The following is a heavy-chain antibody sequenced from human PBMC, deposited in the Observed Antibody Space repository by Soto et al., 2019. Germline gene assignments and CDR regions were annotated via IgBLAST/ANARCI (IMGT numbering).Heavy chain of an antibody. J-gene: IGHJ4*02. CDR1: GGSFSGYY. V-gene: IGHV4-34*01. CDR2: INHSGST. CDR3: AGGVGSSPPRY. Sequence: SETLSLTCAVYGGSFSGYYWSCIRQPPGKGLEWIGEINHSGSTNYNPSLKSRVTISADTSKNQISLKLNSATAADTAVYYCAGGVGSSPPRYWGRGTPVTVSS. D-gene: IGHD1-26*01.